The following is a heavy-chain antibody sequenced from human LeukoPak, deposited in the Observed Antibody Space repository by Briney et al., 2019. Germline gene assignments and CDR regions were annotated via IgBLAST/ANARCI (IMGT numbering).Heavy chain of an antibody. CDR2: IKPTSGDS. V-gene: IGHV1-2*02. J-gene: IGHJ4*02. CDR3: STEDKYCTTTTCGDY. Sequence: GASVRVSCKASGYTFTAYYVHWVRQAPGQGLEWMGYIKPTSGDSNYAQKFQDRVTMTRDTSISTAYLELSGLTSDDTAVYYCSTEDKYCTTTTCGDYWGQGTLVTVSS. CDR1: GYTFTAYY. D-gene: IGHD2-2*01.